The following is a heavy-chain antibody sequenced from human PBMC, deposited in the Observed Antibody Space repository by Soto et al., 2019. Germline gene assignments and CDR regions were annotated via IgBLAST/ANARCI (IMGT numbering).Heavy chain of an antibody. V-gene: IGHV1-3*01. D-gene: IGHD3-16*02. CDR2: INAGNGNT. CDR1: GYTFTSYA. J-gene: IGHJ4*02. CDR3: ARAPEGNYDYVWGSYRTLDY. Sequence: ASVKVSCKASGYTFTSYAMHWVRQAPGQRLEWMGWINAGNGNTKYSQKFQGRVTITRDTSASTAYMELSSLRSEDTAVYYCARAPEGNYDYVWGSYRTLDYWGQGTLVTVSS.